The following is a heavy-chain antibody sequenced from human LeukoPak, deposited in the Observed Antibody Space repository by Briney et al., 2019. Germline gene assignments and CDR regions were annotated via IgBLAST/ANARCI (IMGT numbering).Heavy chain of an antibody. CDR3: ASPIGAGIAVAGLDY. CDR1: GFTFSSYA. J-gene: IGHJ4*02. CDR2: ISYDGSNK. V-gene: IGHV3-30*04. D-gene: IGHD6-19*01. Sequence: GGSLRLSCAASGFTFSSYAMHWVRQAPGRGLEWVAVISYDGSNKYYADSVKGRFTISRDNSKNTLYLQMNSLRAEDTAVYYCASPIGAGIAVAGLDYWGQGTLVTVSS.